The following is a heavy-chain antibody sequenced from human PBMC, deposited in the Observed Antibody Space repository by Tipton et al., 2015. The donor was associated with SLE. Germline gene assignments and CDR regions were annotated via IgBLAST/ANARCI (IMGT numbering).Heavy chain of an antibody. CDR2: AFHTGST. Sequence: TLSLTCSVSGDSMTGYFWNWIRQPPGKGLEWIGYAFHTGSTNYNPSLRSRVTISVDRSKNQFSLKLTSVTAADTAVYYCARVEPTVSHPDYWGQGTLVTVSS. D-gene: IGHD4-17*01. V-gene: IGHV4-59*01. J-gene: IGHJ4*02. CDR3: ARVEPTVSHPDY. CDR1: GDSMTGYF.